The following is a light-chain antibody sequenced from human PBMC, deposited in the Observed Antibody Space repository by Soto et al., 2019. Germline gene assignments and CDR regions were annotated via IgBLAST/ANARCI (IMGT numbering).Light chain of an antibody. CDR1: SSDVGGYDY. CDR2: DVS. V-gene: IGLV2-14*01. J-gene: IGLJ2*01. Sequence: QSALTQPASVSGSPGQSITISCTGTSSDVGGYDYVSWYQQHPGKAPKLMIYDVSNRPSGIPNRFSGSKSGNTASLTISGLHAGDEADYYCSSYASSSSVLFGGGTTLIVL. CDR3: SSYASSSSVL.